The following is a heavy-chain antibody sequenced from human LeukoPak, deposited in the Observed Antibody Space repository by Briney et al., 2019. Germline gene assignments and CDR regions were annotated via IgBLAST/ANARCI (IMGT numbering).Heavy chain of an antibody. V-gene: IGHV4-34*01. J-gene: IGHJ4*02. CDR1: GGSFSGYY. D-gene: IGHD5-12*01. Sequence: PSETLSLTCAVYGGSFSGYYWSWIRQPPGKGLEWIGEINHSGSTNYNPSLKSRVTISVDTSKNRFSLKLSSVTAADTAVYYCARENVDIVATIRVYYFDYWGQGTLVTVSS. CDR3: ARENVDIVATIRVYYFDY. CDR2: INHSGST.